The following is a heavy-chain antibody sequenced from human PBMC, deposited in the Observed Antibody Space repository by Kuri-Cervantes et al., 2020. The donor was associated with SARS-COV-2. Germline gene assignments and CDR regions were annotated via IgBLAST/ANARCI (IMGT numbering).Heavy chain of an antibody. CDR2: IYASVTT. CDR1: GGSISSHY. CDR3: VNGYYYYMDV. V-gene: IGHV4-4*09. Sequence: SETLSLTCTVSGGSISSHYWSWIRQPPGKGLEWIGYIYASVTTKYNPSLKSRVTISVDTSKNQFSLRLSSVTAADTAVYYCVNGYYYYMDVWGKGTTVTVSS. J-gene: IGHJ6*03.